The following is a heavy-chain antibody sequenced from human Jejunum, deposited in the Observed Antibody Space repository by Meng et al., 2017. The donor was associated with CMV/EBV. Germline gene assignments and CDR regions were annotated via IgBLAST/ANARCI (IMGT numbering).Heavy chain of an antibody. Sequence: QVQLVQSGAEVKKXXSSVKVSXKASGGTFSSYAISWVRQAPGQGLEWMGGIIPILGIANYAQKFQGRVTITADKSTSTAYMELSSLRSEDTAVYYCAGEIVVVPAALNWFDPWGQGTLVTVSS. CDR2: IIPILGIA. J-gene: IGHJ5*02. D-gene: IGHD2-2*01. CDR3: AGEIVVVPAALNWFDP. CDR1: GGTFSSYA. V-gene: IGHV1-69*10.